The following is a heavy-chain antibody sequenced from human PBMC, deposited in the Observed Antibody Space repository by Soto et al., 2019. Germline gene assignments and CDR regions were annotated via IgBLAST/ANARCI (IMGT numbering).Heavy chain of an antibody. CDR3: ARGPHEYWTSYWFDP. CDR2: ISAYDGKT. CDR1: AYNFNIYG. Sequence: ASVKVSCNASAYNFNIYGINWVRQAPEQGLELMGWISAYDGKTTYAEKSQGRVTMTTDASTSTAYMELRSQRSDDTALYYCARGPHEYWTSYWFDPWGQGTLVIVSS. J-gene: IGHJ5*02. V-gene: IGHV1-18*01. D-gene: IGHD3-3*01.